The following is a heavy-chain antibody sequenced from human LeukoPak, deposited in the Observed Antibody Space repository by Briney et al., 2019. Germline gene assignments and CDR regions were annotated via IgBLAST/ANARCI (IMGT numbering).Heavy chain of an antibody. CDR3: ARDLDYYDSSGYSKLGY. J-gene: IGHJ4*02. D-gene: IGHD3-22*01. Sequence: GGSLRLSCAASGFTFSSYSMNWVRQAPGKGLEWISSISSSSSYIYYADSVKGRFTISRDNAKNSLYLQMNSLRAGDTAVYYCARDLDYYDSSGYSKLGYWGQGTLVTVSS. CDR2: ISSSSSYI. V-gene: IGHV3-21*01. CDR1: GFTFSSYS.